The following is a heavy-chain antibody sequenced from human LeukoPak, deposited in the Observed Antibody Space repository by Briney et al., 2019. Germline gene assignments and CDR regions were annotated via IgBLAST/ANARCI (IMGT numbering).Heavy chain of an antibody. V-gene: IGHV1-8*01. CDR3: VREGRHDCSGGSCYSGDAFDI. CDR2: MNPNSGNT. CDR1: GYTFTSYD. D-gene: IGHD2-15*01. J-gene: IGHJ3*02. Sequence: ASVKVSCKASGYTFTSYDINWVRQATGQGLEWMGWMNPNSGNTGCAQKFQGRVTMTRNTSISTAYMELSSLRSEDTALYYCVREGRHDCSGGSCYSGDAFDIWGQGTMVTVSS.